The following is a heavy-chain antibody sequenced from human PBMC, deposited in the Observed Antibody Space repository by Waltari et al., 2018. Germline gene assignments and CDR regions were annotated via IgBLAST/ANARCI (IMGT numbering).Heavy chain of an antibody. D-gene: IGHD5-12*01. CDR2: IYHSGST. CDR1: GYSISSGYY. CDR3: ATAGVATVYFDY. J-gene: IGHJ4*02. V-gene: IGHV4-38-2*01. Sequence: QVQLQESGPGLVKPSETLSLTCAVSGYSISSGYYWGWIRQPPGKGLEWIGSIYHSGSTYYNPSLKSRVTISVDTSKNQFSLKLSSVTAADTAVYYCATAGVATVYFDYWGQGTLVTVSS.